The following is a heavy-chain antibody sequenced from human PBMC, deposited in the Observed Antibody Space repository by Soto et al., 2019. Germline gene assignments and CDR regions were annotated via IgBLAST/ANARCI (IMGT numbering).Heavy chain of an antibody. CDR2: IRSKAYGGTT. D-gene: IGHD3-22*01. J-gene: IGHJ6*02. Sequence: GSLSLSGTAAGFSFGDYAMSWFRQAPGKGLEWVGFIRSKAYGGTTEYAASVKGRFTISRDDSKSIAYLQMNSLKTEDTAVYYCTRVDRIAVVSYYYGMDVWGQGTTVTVSS. CDR3: TRVDRIAVVSYYYGMDV. V-gene: IGHV3-49*03. CDR1: GFSFGDYA.